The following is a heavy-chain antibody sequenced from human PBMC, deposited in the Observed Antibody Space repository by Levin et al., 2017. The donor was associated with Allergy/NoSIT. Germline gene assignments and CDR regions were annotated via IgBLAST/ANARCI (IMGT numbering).Heavy chain of an antibody. CDR3: ARGWEYSSSWDD. Sequence: PSETLSLTCTVSGGSISSYYWSWIRQPPGKGLEWIGYIYYSGSTNYNPSLKSRVTISVDTSKNQFSLKLSSVTAADTAVYYCARGWEYSSSWDDWGQGTLVTVSS. V-gene: IGHV4-59*01. CDR1: GGSISSYY. CDR2: IYYSGST. J-gene: IGHJ4*02. D-gene: IGHD6-13*01.